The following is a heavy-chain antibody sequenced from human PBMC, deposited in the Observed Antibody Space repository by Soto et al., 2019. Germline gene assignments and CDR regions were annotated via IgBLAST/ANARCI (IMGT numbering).Heavy chain of an antibody. Sequence: GSLRLSCAASGFTFSSYAMSWVRQAPGKGLEWVSAISGSGGSTYYADSVKGRFTISRDNSKNTLYLQMNSLRAEDTAVYYCAKVLRDYYYYYGIDVWGQGTTVTVSS. CDR2: ISGSGGST. J-gene: IGHJ6*02. CDR1: GFTFSSYA. D-gene: IGHD3-3*01. V-gene: IGHV3-23*01. CDR3: AKVLRDYYYYYGIDV.